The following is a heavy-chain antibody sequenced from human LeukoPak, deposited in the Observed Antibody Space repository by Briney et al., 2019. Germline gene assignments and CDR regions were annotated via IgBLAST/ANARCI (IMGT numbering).Heavy chain of an antibody. CDR1: GFSVSNNG. Sequence: PGGSLRLSCAASGFSVSNNGIHWVRQAPGKGLEWVAVLWPDGITTRYADSVEGRFTMSRDNSKNTAYVQMNSLRAEDTAVYFCARRGGSGTFLHYFDAWGQGILVTVSS. CDR3: ARRGGSGTFLHYFDA. V-gene: IGHV3-33*01. D-gene: IGHD3-10*01. J-gene: IGHJ5*02. CDR2: LWPDGITT.